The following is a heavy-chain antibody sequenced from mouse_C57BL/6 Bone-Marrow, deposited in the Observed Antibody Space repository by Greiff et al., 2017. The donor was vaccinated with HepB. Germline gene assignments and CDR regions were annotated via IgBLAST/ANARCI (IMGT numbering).Heavy chain of an antibody. CDR1: GYTFTSYW. CDR3: ALQGDMDY. CDR2: IYPYDSET. V-gene: IGHV1-61*01. J-gene: IGHJ4*01. Sequence: VQLQQPGAELVRPGSSVKLSCKPSGYTFTSYWMDWVKQRPGQGLEWIGNIYPYDSETHYNQKFKDKATLTVAKSSSTAHMQLSSLTSADSAVYYCALQGDMDYWGQGTSVTVSA.